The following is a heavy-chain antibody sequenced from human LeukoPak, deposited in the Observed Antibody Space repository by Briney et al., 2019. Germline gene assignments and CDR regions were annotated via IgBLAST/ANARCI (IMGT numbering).Heavy chain of an antibody. Sequence: SVKVSCKASGGTFSSYAISWVRQAPGQGLEWMGGIIPIFGTANYAQKFQGRVTITADESTSTAYMELSSLRSEDTAVYYCARDRDRDGYNSFDYWGQGSLVAVSS. J-gene: IGHJ4*02. CDR3: ARDRDRDGYNSFDY. CDR1: GGTFSSYA. CDR2: IIPIFGTA. D-gene: IGHD5-24*01. V-gene: IGHV1-69*13.